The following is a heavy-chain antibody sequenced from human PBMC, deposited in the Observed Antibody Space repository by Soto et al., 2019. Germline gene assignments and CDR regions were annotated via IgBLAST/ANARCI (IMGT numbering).Heavy chain of an antibody. Sequence: QLQLQESGPGLVKPSETLSLTCTVSGDSISSSTYYWGWIRQPPGKGLEWIGSIYYSGSTSYNPSLKRRGTISGDTSQIQFSLKLRAVTAADTAVYYCASHSAGWELRVEHWGQGTLVTVSS. D-gene: IGHD1-26*01. CDR2: IYYSGST. CDR1: GDSISSSTYY. V-gene: IGHV4-39*01. J-gene: IGHJ4*02. CDR3: ASHSAGWELRVEH.